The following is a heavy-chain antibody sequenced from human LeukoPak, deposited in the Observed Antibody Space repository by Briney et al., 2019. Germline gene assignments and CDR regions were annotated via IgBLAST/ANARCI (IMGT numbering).Heavy chain of an antibody. CDR1: GGSIDTYY. J-gene: IGHJ4*02. Sequence: PSETLSLTCTVSGGSIDTYYWSWIRQPPGKGLEWIGYIYYFGSTDYDPSLKSRVTISVDTSKNQFSLSLRSVTAADTAVYYCAKLGSPRAYWGQGILVRVSS. D-gene: IGHD7-27*01. V-gene: IGHV4-59*01. CDR2: IYYFGST. CDR3: AKLGSPRAY.